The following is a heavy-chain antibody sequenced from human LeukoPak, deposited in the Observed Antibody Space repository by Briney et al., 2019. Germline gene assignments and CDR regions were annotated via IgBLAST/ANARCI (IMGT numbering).Heavy chain of an antibody. CDR3: AIAYCGGDCYPNHWYFDL. CDR2: INHSGST. V-gene: IGHV4-34*01. D-gene: IGHD2-21*02. J-gene: IGHJ2*01. Sequence: PSETLSLTCAVYGGSFSGYYWSWIRQPPGEGLEWIGEINHSGSTNYNPSLKSRVTISVDTSKNQFSLKLSSVTAADTAVYYCAIAYCGGDCYPNHWYFDLWGRGTLVTVSS. CDR1: GGSFSGYY.